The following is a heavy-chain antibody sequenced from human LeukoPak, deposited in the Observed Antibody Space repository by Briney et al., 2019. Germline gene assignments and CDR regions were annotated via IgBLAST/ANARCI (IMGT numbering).Heavy chain of an antibody. D-gene: IGHD2-15*01. J-gene: IGHJ6*04. CDR2: ISSSGSTI. Sequence: TGGSLRLSCAASGVTFSSYEMNWVRQAPGKGLEWVSYISSSGSTIYYADSVKGRFTISRDNAKNSLYLQMYSLRAEDTAVYYCARVGPRYCSGGSCYSHYYYGMDVWGKGTTVTVSS. CDR1: GVTFSSYE. CDR3: ARVGPRYCSGGSCYSHYYYGMDV. V-gene: IGHV3-48*03.